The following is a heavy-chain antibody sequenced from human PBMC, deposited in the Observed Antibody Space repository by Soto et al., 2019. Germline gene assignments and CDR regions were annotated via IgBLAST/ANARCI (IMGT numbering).Heavy chain of an antibody. V-gene: IGHV1-69*13. CDR1: GGTXTSYA. CDR3: ARDSGWAAPTNWFDP. D-gene: IGHD2-15*01. J-gene: IGHJ5*02. Sequence: GXSXKVSFKDSGGTXTSYAIRWVRQAPGQGLEWMGGIIPIFGTANYAQKFQVRVTITADESTSTAYMELSSLRSEYTAVYYCARDSGWAAPTNWFDPWGQGTMVTASS. CDR2: IIPIFGTA.